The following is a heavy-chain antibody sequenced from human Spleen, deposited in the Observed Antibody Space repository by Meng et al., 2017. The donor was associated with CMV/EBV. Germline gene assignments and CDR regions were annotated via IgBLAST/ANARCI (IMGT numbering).Heavy chain of an antibody. CDR1: GFTFSRNA. CDR3: ARPRVRGDDYAMDV. CDR2: ISYDGSNK. V-gene: IGHV3-30*09. J-gene: IGHJ6*02. Sequence: GGSLRLSCAASGFTFSRNAMHWVRQAPGKGLEWVSLISYDGSNKYYADSVKGRFAISRDNSNNMLYVQMNSLTAEDTAIYFCARPRVRGDDYAMDVWGQGTSVTVSS. D-gene: IGHD3-10*01.